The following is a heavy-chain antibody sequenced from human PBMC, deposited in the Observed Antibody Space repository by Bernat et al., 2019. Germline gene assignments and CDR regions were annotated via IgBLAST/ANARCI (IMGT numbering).Heavy chain of an antibody. CDR3: VRVPRLADY. Sequence: EVQLVESGGGLVPPGGSLRLSCVVSGFTFSNTWMNWVCQAPGKGLEWVAYINLDGSEKNYVDSVRGRFTISRDNAKNSLYLEMNNLRAEDTAVYYCVRVPRLADYWGQGTLVTVSA. CDR1: GFTFSNTW. J-gene: IGHJ4*02. D-gene: IGHD3-3*02. CDR2: INLDGSEK. V-gene: IGHV3-7*03.